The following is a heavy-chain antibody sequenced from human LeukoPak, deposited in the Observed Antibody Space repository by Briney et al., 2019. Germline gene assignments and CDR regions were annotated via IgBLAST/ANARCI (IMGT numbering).Heavy chain of an antibody. J-gene: IGHJ4*02. CDR3: AKDLYGDYLSPDFDY. V-gene: IGHV3-30*18. D-gene: IGHD4-17*01. CDR1: GFTFSSYG. CDR2: ISYDGSNK. Sequence: GGSLRLSCAASGFTFSSYGMHWVRQAPGKGLEWAAVISYDGSNKYYADSVKGRFTISRDNSKNTLYLQMNSLRAEDTAVYYCAKDLYGDYLSPDFDYWGQGTLVTVSS.